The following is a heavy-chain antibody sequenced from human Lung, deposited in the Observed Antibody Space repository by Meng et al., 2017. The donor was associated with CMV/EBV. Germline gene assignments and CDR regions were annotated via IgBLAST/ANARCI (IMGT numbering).Heavy chain of an antibody. CDR1: GFTFSSYS. D-gene: IGHD5-12*01. V-gene: IGHV3-21*01. CDR2: ISSSSSYI. CDR3: ARAGGFHPTDY. Sequence: GEXXKISCAASGFTFSSYSMNWVRQAPGKGLEWVSSISSSSSYIYYADSVKGRFTISRDNAKNSLYLQMNSLRAEDTAVYYCARAGGFHPTDYWGQGTLVNGAS. J-gene: IGHJ4*02.